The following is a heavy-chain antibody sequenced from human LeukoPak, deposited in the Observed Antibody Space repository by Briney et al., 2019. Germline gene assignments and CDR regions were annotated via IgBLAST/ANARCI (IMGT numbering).Heavy chain of an antibody. J-gene: IGHJ4*02. CDR3: ANSVNIWSVKGNKHYFDY. V-gene: IGHV3-23*01. D-gene: IGHD1/OR15-1a*01. CDR2: ISGSGGST. CDR1: GFTFSSYA. Sequence: GGSLRLSCAASGFTFSSYAMSWVRQAPGKGLEWVSGISGSGGSTYYADSVKGRFTISRDNSKNTLYLQMNSLRAEDTAVYYCANSVNIWSVKGNKHYFDYWGQGTLATVSS.